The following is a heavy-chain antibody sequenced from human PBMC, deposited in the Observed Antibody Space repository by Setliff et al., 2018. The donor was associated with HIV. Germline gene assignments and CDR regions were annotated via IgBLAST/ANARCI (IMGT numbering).Heavy chain of an antibody. D-gene: IGHD6-19*01. Sequence: SVKVSCKASGGSFRNYAINWARQAPGQGLEWMGGIIPLLGTPNYAHKFQGRVTITADKYSSTVYMELSSLRSEDSGVFYCARDRSGIAVAAPDACDVWGQGTMVTVSS. CDR1: GGSFRNYA. J-gene: IGHJ3*01. CDR3: ARDRSGIAVAAPDACDV. CDR2: IIPLLGTP. V-gene: IGHV1-69*06.